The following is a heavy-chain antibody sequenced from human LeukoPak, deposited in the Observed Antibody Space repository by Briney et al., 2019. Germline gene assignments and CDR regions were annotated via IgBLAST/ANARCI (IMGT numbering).Heavy chain of an antibody. Sequence: PSETLSLTCAVYGGSFSGYYWTWIRQPAGKGLEWIGRIYSSGSTNYNPSLKSRVTMSVDTSKNQFSLKLSSVTAADTAVYYCARDGMGYGTDYYYGMDVWGQGTTVTVSS. CDR1: GGSFSGYY. J-gene: IGHJ6*02. CDR3: ARDGMGYGTDYYYGMDV. CDR2: IYSSGST. V-gene: IGHV4-4*07. D-gene: IGHD2-8*01.